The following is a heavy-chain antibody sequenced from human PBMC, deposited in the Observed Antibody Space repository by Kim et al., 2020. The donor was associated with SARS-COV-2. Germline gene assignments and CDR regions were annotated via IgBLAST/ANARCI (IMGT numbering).Heavy chain of an antibody. CDR2: INHSGSA. J-gene: IGHJ6*02. CDR1: GGSFSGYY. D-gene: IGHD3-22*01. CDR3: ASGLSSITMIGVVFTGGIYGIDL. Sequence: SETLSLTCAVYGGSFSGYYWTWIRQPQGKGLEWIGEINHSGSANYNPSLKSRVTLSLDTSKNQFSLKMSSVTAADTAVYYCASGLSSITMIGVVFTGGIYGIDLSSEGTTVTVSS. V-gene: IGHV4-34*01.